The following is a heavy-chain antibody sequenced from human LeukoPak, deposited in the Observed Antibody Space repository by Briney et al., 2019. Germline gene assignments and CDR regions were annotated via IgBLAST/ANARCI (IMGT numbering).Heavy chain of an antibody. Sequence: GGSQRLSCAASGFTFSSYAMSWVRQSAGKGLDWVSAISESGGSTYYADSVKGRFTISRDNSKNTLYLQMNSLRTEDTAMYYCAKDNRDYYIDYWGQGTLVTVSS. V-gene: IGHV3-23*01. J-gene: IGHJ4*02. CDR1: GFTFSSYA. D-gene: IGHD3-10*01. CDR2: ISESGGST. CDR3: AKDNRDYYIDY.